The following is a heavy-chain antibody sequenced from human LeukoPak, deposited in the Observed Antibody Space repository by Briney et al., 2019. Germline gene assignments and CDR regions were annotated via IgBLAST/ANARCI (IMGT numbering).Heavy chain of an antibody. CDR2: IIPILGIA. D-gene: IGHD1-7*01. CDR3: ARVGPAGTTIGYYYYYMDV. Sequence: SVKVSCKASGGTLSSYTISWVRQAPGQGLEWMGRIIPILGIANYAQKFQGRVTITADKSTSTAYMELSSLRFEDTAVYYCARVGPAGTTIGYYYYYMDVWGKGTTVTVSS. J-gene: IGHJ6*03. V-gene: IGHV1-69*02. CDR1: GGTLSSYT.